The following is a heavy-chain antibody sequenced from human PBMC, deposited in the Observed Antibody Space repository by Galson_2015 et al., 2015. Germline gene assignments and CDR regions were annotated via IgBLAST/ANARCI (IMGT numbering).Heavy chain of an antibody. CDR2: ISSSSSYI. J-gene: IGHJ4*02. V-gene: IGHV3-21*01. CDR3: ARDKYSSSWYGQHDY. D-gene: IGHD6-13*01. Sequence: SLRLSCAASGFTSSSYSMNWVRQAPGKGLEWVSSISSSSSYIYYADSVKGRFTISRDNAKNSLYLQMNSLRAEDTAVYYCARDKYSSSWYGQHDYWGQGTLVTVSS. CDR1: GFTSSSYS.